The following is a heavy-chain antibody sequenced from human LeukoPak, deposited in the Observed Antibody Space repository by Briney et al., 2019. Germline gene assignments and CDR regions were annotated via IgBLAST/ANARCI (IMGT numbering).Heavy chain of an antibody. V-gene: IGHV3-30*18. J-gene: IGHJ4*02. Sequence: GGSLRLSCAASGFTFSSYGMHWVRQAPGKGLEWVAVISYDGSNKYYADSVKGRFTISRDNSKNTLYLQMNSLRAEDAAVYYRAKGPYSSSWYSSGDYFDYWGQGTLVTVSS. CDR1: GFTFSSYG. CDR2: ISYDGSNK. D-gene: IGHD6-13*01. CDR3: AKGPYSSSWYSSGDYFDY.